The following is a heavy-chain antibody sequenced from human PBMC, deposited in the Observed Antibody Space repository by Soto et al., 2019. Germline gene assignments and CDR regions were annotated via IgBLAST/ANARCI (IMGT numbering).Heavy chain of an antibody. J-gene: IGHJ4*02. CDR2: IIPIFGTA. CDR3: ARAAYCSGGSCYSVGY. CDR1: GVTFSSYA. Sequence: VQLVQSGAEVKKPGSSVKVSCKASGVTFSSYAISWLRQAPGQGLEWMGGIIPIFGTANYAQKFQGRVTITADESTSTAYMELSSLRSEDTAVYYCARAAYCSGGSCYSVGYWGQGTLVTVSS. D-gene: IGHD2-15*01. V-gene: IGHV1-69*12.